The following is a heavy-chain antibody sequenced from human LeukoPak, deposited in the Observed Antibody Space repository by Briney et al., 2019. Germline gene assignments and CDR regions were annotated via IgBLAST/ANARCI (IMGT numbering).Heavy chain of an antibody. CDR1: GFTFSSYA. CDR2: ISGSGGST. J-gene: IGHJ4*02. CDR3: AEDHYYGSGSYDDYFDY. Sequence: GGSLRLSCAASGFTFSSYATSWVRQAPGKGLEWVSAISGSGGSTYYADSVKGRFTISRDNSKNTLYLQMNSLRAEDTAVYYCAEDHYYGSGSYDDYFDYWGQGTLVTVSS. V-gene: IGHV3-23*01. D-gene: IGHD3-10*01.